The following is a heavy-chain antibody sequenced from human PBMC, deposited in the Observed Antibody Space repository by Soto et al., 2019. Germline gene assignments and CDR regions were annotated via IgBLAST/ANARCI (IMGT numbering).Heavy chain of an antibody. Sequence: GSLRLSCVASGFTFSNAWMNWVRQAPGKGLEWVGRIKSKTDGGTTDYAAPVKGRFIISRDDSKNTLFLQMNSLKTEDTAVYYCTTPTSDYYYYGMDVWGQGTTVTVSS. V-gene: IGHV3-15*07. CDR2: IKSKTDGGTT. CDR1: GFTFSNAW. J-gene: IGHJ6*02. CDR3: TTPTSDYYYYGMDV.